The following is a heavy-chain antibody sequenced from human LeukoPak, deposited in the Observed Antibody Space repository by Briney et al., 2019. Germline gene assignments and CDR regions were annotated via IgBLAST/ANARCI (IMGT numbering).Heavy chain of an antibody. CDR2: ISSGSSTI. V-gene: IGHV3-48*02. Sequence: HPGGSLRLSCAASGFTFSSNNMNWVRHDPGGGLEWGSYISSGSSTIYYADSVKGRFTISRDNAKNSLYLQMNSLRDEDTAVYYCARNYDGNSVFDYWGQGTLVTVSS. J-gene: IGHJ4*02. CDR1: GFTFSSNN. D-gene: IGHD4-23*01. CDR3: ARNYDGNSVFDY.